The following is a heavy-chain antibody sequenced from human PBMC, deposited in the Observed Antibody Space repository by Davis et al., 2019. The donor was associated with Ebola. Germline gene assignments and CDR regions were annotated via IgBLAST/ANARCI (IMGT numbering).Heavy chain of an antibody. CDR3: ASLDTAMDY. CDR2: IYSGGST. Sequence: GRSLRLSCAASGFPFSSYAMSWVRQAPGKGLEWVSVIYSGGSTYYADSVKGRFTISRDNSKNTLYLQMNSLRAEDTAVYYCASLDTAMDYWGQGTLVTVSS. V-gene: IGHV3-66*01. J-gene: IGHJ4*02. D-gene: IGHD5-18*01. CDR1: GFPFSSYA.